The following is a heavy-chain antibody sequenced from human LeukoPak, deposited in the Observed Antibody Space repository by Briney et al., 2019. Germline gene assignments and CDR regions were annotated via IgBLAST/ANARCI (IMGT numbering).Heavy chain of an antibody. J-gene: IGHJ4*02. D-gene: IGHD2-21*02. CDR1: GFTFTTYW. CDR3: ARDGGHGGDLDY. CDR2: IKQDGSEK. Sequence: AGGSLGLSCAASGFTFTTYWMHWVRQAPGKGLEWVANIKQDGSEKYYVDSAEGRFTISRDNGKNSVYLQMNSLRAEDTAVYYCARDGGHGGDLDYWGQGTLVTVSS. V-gene: IGHV3-7*01.